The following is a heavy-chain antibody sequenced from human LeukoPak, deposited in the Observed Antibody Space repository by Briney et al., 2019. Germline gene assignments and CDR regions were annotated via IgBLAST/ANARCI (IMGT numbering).Heavy chain of an antibody. V-gene: IGHV4-59*01. Sequence: PSETLSLTCTVSGGSISNYYWNWIRQSPGKGLEWIGYIYYTGNTNYNPSLKSRVTISVDTSKNQFSLKLSSVTAADTAVYYCARDRLQLQSWGQGTLVTVSS. CDR1: GGSISNYY. CDR3: ARDRLQLQS. CDR2: IYYTGNT. D-gene: IGHD1-1*01. J-gene: IGHJ5*02.